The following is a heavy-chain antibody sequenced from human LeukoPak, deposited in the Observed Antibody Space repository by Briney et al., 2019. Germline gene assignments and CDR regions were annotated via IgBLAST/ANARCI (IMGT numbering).Heavy chain of an antibody. CDR3: ARPIFPYCGGDCPNAFDI. Sequence: PSETLSLTCAVSGGSISSYYWSWIRQPPGKGLEWIGYIYYSGSTNYNPSLKSRATISVDTSKNQFSLKLSSVTAADTAVYYCARPIFPYCGGDCPNAFDIWGQGTMVTVSS. V-gene: IGHV4-59*08. D-gene: IGHD2-21*02. CDR2: IYYSGST. CDR1: GGSISSYY. J-gene: IGHJ3*02.